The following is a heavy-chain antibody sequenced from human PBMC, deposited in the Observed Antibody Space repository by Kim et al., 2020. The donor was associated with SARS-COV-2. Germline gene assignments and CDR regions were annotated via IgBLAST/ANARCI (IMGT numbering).Heavy chain of an antibody. CDR1: GFTFSSYA. CDR3: ANAYSSSWGESYYYYGMDV. V-gene: IGHV3-23*01. J-gene: IGHJ6*02. Sequence: GGSLRLSCAASGFTFSSYAMSWVRQAPGKGLEWVSAISGSGGSTYYADSVKGRFTISRDNSKNTLYLQMNSLRAEDTAVYYCANAYSSSWGESYYYYGMDVWGQGTTVTVSS. CDR2: ISGSGGST. D-gene: IGHD6-13*01.